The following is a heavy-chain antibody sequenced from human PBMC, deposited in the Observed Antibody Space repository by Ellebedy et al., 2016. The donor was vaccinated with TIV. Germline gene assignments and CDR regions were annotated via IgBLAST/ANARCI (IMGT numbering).Heavy chain of an antibody. Sequence: ASVKVSCKASGGTFSSYAISWVRQAPGQGLEWMGRIIPILGIANYAQKFQGRVTITADKSTSTAYMELSSLRSEDTAVYYCARAPTTVVTPVDYWGQGTLVTVSS. CDR3: ARAPTTVVTPVDY. CDR2: IIPILGIA. V-gene: IGHV1-69*04. J-gene: IGHJ4*02. D-gene: IGHD4-23*01. CDR1: GGTFSSYA.